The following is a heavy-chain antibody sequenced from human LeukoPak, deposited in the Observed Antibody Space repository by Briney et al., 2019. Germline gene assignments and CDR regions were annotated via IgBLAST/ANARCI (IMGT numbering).Heavy chain of an antibody. D-gene: IGHD6-13*01. CDR3: ASLYLVYQPGELVHPFDY. CDR2: IYYSGST. V-gene: IGHV4-39*01. CDR1: GGSISSSSYY. Sequence: SETLSLTCTVSGGSISSSSYYWGWIRQPPGKGLEWIGSIYYSGSTYYNPSLKSRVTISVDTSKNQFSLKLSSVTAADTAVYYCASLYLVYQPGELVHPFDYWGQGTLVTVSS. J-gene: IGHJ4*02.